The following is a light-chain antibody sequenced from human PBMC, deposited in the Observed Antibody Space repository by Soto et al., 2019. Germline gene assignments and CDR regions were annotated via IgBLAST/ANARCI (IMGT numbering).Light chain of an antibody. Sequence: EIVRTQSPATLSVSPGERATLSCRASQSVSSNLAWYQQKPCQAPRLLIYGASTRATGIPARFSGSACGTDFTLTISSLEAQDFAVYYGQQRSNWPPITGGQGTRLGIK. CDR1: QSVSSN. CDR2: GAS. V-gene: IGKV3D-15*01. J-gene: IGKJ5*01. CDR3: QQRSNWPPIT.